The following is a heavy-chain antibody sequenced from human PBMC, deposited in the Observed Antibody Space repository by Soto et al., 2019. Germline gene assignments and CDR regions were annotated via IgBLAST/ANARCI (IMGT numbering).Heavy chain of an antibody. CDR2: INPNSGGT. V-gene: IGHV1-2*02. D-gene: IGHD3-16*01. J-gene: IGHJ6*02. Sequence: VASVKVHWKSSGYTFAGYYIHWVRQAQGQGLEWMGWINPNSGGTNYAQKFQGRVTMTRDTSISTAYMELSRLRSDDTAVYYCARDPLTLYYYYYYGMDVWGQGTKVTVSS. CDR1: GYTFAGYY. CDR3: ARDPLTLYYYYYYGMDV.